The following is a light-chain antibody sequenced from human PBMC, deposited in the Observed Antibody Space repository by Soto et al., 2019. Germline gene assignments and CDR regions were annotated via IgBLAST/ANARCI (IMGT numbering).Light chain of an antibody. CDR1: QIVSNNY. CDR3: QQYGSSPRT. Sequence: IVLTQSPGTLSLSPRERATLSCKASQIVSNNYLAWYQQRPGQAPRLLIYGASSRATGIPDRFSGSGSGTDFTLTISRLEPEDFAIYYCQQYGSSPRTFGQGTEVDIK. CDR2: GAS. V-gene: IGKV3-20*01. J-gene: IGKJ1*01.